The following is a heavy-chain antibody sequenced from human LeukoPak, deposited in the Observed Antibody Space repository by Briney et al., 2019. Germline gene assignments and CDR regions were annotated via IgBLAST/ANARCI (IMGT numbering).Heavy chain of an antibody. CDR2: IYHSGST. CDR1: GGSISTYY. J-gene: IGHJ1*01. Sequence: SETLSLTFTVSGGSISTYYWNWTRQPTGKGLEWIGYIYHSGSTNYNPSLQSRVTIPVDTSKNQFSLNLNSVTAADTAVYYCARGGAARLHFQNWGQGTLVTVSS. V-gene: IGHV4-59*01. D-gene: IGHD6-6*01. CDR3: ARGGAARLHFQN.